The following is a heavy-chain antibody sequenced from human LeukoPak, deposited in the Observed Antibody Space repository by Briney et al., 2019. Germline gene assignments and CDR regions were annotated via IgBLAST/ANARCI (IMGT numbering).Heavy chain of an antibody. V-gene: IGHV3-7*03. CDR2: IKQDASEK. CDR1: GFTFRSFW. J-gene: IGHJ4*02. CDR3: ARDGLSAALDF. Sequence: PGGSLRLSCAASGFTFRSFWMSWVRQAPGKGLEWEANIKQDASEKCYVDSVKGRFTISRDNRKNSLDLQMNSLRVEDTAVYYCARDGLSAALDFWGQGTLVIVSS. D-gene: IGHD6-25*01.